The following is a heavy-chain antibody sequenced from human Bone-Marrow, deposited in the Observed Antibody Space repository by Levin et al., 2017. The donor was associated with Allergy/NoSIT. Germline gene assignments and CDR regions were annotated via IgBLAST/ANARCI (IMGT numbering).Heavy chain of an antibody. J-gene: IGHJ6*03. CDR2: INHSGST. CDR3: AREVRVYYYYYYMDV. Sequence: SSETLSLTCAVYGGSFSGYYWSWIRQPPGKGLEWIGEINHSGSTNYNPSLKSRVTISVDTSKNQFSLKLSSVTAADTAVYYCAREVRVYYYYYYMDVWGKGTTVTVSS. CDR1: GGSFSGYY. V-gene: IGHV4-34*01. D-gene: IGHD5/OR15-5a*01.